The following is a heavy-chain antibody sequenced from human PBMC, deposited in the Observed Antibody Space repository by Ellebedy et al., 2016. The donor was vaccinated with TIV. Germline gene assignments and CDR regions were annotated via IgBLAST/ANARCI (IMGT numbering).Heavy chain of an antibody. J-gene: IGHJ3*02. Sequence: SETLSLTXTVSGGSISSYYWSWIRQPPGKGLEWIGEINHSGSTNYNPSLKSRVTISVDTSKNQFSLKLSSVTAADTAVYYCARTPSGWQNAFDIWGQGTMVTVSS. CDR1: GGSISSYY. CDR3: ARTPSGWQNAFDI. V-gene: IGHV4-34*01. D-gene: IGHD6-19*01. CDR2: INHSGST.